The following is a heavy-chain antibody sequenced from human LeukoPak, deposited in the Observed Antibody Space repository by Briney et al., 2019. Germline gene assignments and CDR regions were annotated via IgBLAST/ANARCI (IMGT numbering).Heavy chain of an antibody. CDR1: GGSFSGYY. V-gene: IGHV4-34*01. D-gene: IGHD5-18*01. Sequence: SETLSLACAVYGGSFSGYYWSWIRQPPGKGLEWIGEINHSGSTNYNPSLKSRVTISVETSKNQFSLKLSSVTAADTAVYYCARGGDVDTAMGDFDYWGQGTLVTVSS. CDR3: ARGGDVDTAMGDFDY. J-gene: IGHJ4*02. CDR2: INHSGST.